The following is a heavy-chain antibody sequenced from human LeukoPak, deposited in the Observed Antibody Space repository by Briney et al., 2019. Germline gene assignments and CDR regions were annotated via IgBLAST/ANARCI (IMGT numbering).Heavy chain of an antibody. D-gene: IGHD1-14*01. CDR3: VRDGSSARGDY. V-gene: IGHV3-53*01. J-gene: IGHJ4*02. CDR2: IYSGGST. Sequence: GGSLRLSCAASGFTVTSNYMSWVRQAPGRGLEWVSLIYSGGSTYYADSVKGRFTISRDNAKNTVYLQMNSLRAEDTAVYFCVRDGSSARGDYWGQGTLVTVSS. CDR1: GFTVTSNY.